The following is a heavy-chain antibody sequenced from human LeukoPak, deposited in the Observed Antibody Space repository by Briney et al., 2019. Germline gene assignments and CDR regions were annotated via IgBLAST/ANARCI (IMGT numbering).Heavy chain of an antibody. CDR1: GGSIISGDYY. Sequence: SETLSLTCTVSGGSIISGDYYWRWIRQPPGKGLEWIGYIYYSGSTYYNPSLKSRVTISVDTSKNQFSLKLNSVTAADTAVYYCAREIAAAGTWDYWGQGTLVTVSS. D-gene: IGHD6-13*01. CDR2: IYYSGST. V-gene: IGHV4-30-4*01. CDR3: AREIAAAGTWDY. J-gene: IGHJ4*02.